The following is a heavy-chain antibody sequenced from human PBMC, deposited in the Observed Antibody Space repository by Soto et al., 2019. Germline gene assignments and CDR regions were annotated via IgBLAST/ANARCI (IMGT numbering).Heavy chain of an antibody. J-gene: IGHJ4*02. CDR1: GGSISSSSYY. V-gene: IGHV4-39*01. CDR3: ARKYSGYVLYYFDY. D-gene: IGHD5-12*01. Sequence: SETLYLTCTVSGGSISSSSYYWGWIRQPPGKGLEWIGSIYYSGSTYYNPSLKSRVTISVDTSKNQFSLKLSSVTAADTAVYYCARKYSGYVLYYFDYWGQGTLVTVSS. CDR2: IYYSGST.